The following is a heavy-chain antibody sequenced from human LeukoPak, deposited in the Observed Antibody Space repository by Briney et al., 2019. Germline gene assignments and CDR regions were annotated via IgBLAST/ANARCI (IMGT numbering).Heavy chain of an antibody. J-gene: IGHJ4*02. D-gene: IGHD6-13*01. CDR1: GFTFSSYA. V-gene: IGHV3-33*08. CDR3: ARDRIAAADRDLFDY. Sequence: PGGSLRLSCAASGFTFSSYAMSWVRQAPGKGLEWVAVIWYDGSNKYYADSVKGRFTISRDNSKNTLYLQMNSLRAEDTAVYYCARDRIAAADRDLFDYWGQGTLVTVSS. CDR2: IWYDGSNK.